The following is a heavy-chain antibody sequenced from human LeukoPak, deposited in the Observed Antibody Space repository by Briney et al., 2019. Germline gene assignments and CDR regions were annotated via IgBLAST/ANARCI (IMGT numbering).Heavy chain of an antibody. J-gene: IGHJ5*02. CDR2: INPNSGGT. D-gene: IGHD1-26*01. CDR3: ARAGDSGNLA. V-gene: IGHV1-2*02. CDR1: GYTFTGYY. Sequence: ASVRVSCKASGYTFTGYYMHWVRQAPGQGLEWMGWINPNSGGTDYALDFHGRVTMTRDTSIRTAYMELSRLRSDDTAVYYCARAGDSGNLAWGQGTMLTVSS.